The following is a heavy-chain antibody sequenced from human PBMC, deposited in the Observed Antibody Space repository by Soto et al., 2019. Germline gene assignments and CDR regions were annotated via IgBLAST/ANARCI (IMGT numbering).Heavy chain of an antibody. CDR1: GYSFTSYW. CDR3: ARPRSSGWYVPHRFDD. D-gene: IGHD6-19*01. Sequence: GESLKISCKGSGYSFTSYWIGWVRQMPGKGLEWMGIIYPGDSDTRYSPSFQGQVTISADKSISTAYLQWSSLKASDTAMYYCARPRSSGWYVPHRFDDWGQGTLVTVSS. CDR2: IYPGDSDT. V-gene: IGHV5-51*01. J-gene: IGHJ4*02.